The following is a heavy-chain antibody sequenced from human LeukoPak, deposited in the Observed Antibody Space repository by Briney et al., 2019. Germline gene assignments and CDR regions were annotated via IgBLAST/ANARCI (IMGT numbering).Heavy chain of an antibody. V-gene: IGHV3-48*01. CDR2: ISSSSSTI. CDR3: ARAYSSSWPMGLSAFDI. Sequence: GGSLRLSCAASGFTCSSYSMNWVRQAPGQGLEGVSYISSSSSTIYYEDPVKGRFTISRANAKNSLYLQMSSLRAEDTAVYYCARAYSSSWPMGLSAFDIGGQGTMVTVSS. J-gene: IGHJ3*02. D-gene: IGHD6-13*01. CDR1: GFTCSSYS.